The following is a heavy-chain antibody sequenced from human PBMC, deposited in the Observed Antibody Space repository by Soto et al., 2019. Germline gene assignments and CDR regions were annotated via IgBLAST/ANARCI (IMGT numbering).Heavy chain of an antibody. Sequence: EVQLVESGGGLVQPGGSLRLSCATSGFTFSSYAMNWVRQAPGKGLEWVSYISASSSPIYYADSVEGRFTISRDNAKNSLYLQMNSLRAEDTAVYYCARGRFGELPDGGQGTLVTVSS. CDR3: ARGRFGELPD. CDR2: ISASSSPI. V-gene: IGHV3-48*01. J-gene: IGHJ4*02. D-gene: IGHD3-10*01. CDR1: GFTFSSYA.